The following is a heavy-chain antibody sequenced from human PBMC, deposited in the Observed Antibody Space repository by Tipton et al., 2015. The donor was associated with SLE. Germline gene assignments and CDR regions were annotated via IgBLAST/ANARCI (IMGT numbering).Heavy chain of an antibody. CDR3: ARLHGYSYGLNWFDP. Sequence: TLSLTCTVSGGSVSSSSKYWAWIRQPPGKGLEWIGSIYYTGPTPYYNSFLKNRVTMSVDTSKNQFALRLTSVIAADTAVYYCARLHGYSYGLNWFDPWGQGTLISVSS. D-gene: IGHD5-18*01. J-gene: IGHJ5*02. CDR2: IYYTGPTP. V-gene: IGHV4-39*06. CDR1: GGSVSSSSKY.